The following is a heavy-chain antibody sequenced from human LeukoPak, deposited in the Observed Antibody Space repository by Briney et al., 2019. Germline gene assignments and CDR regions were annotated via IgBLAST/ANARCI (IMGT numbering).Heavy chain of an antibody. D-gene: IGHD2-2*01. V-gene: IGHV3-30*02. CDR2: IWYGGSNK. J-gene: IGHJ6*03. CDR1: GFTFSSYG. Sequence: PGGSLRLSCAASGFTFSSYGMHWVRKAPGKGLEWVAVIWYGGSNKYYADSVKGRFTISRDNSKNTLYLQMNSLRAEDTAVYYCAKGSNYYYYCMDVWGKGTTVTVSS. CDR3: AKGSNYYYYCMDV.